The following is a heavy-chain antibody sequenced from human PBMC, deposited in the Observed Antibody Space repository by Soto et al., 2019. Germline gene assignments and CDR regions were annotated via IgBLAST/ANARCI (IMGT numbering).Heavy chain of an antibody. J-gene: IGHJ4*02. Sequence: EVQLVESGGGLVQPGGSLRLSCAASRFTFSSYSMNWVRQAPRKGLEWISYISSSSSTIYYSDSVKGRFTISRDNAKNSLYLQMNSLREEDTAVYYCARDLQLKDWGQGTLVTVSS. V-gene: IGHV3-48*02. CDR2: ISSSSSTI. D-gene: IGHD1-1*01. CDR1: RFTFSSYS. CDR3: ARDLQLKD.